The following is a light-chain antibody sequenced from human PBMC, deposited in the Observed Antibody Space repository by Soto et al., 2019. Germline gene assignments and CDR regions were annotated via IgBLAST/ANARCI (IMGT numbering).Light chain of an antibody. J-gene: IGLJ1*01. CDR3: AAWDDSLSGPV. CDR1: SSNIGSNY. Sequence: QSVLTQPPSASGTPGQRVTISFSGSSSNIGSNYVYWYQQLPGTAPKLLIYSNNQRPSGVPDRFSGSKSGTSASLAISGLRSEDEADYYCAAWDDSLSGPVFGTGTKLTVL. V-gene: IGLV1-47*02. CDR2: SNN.